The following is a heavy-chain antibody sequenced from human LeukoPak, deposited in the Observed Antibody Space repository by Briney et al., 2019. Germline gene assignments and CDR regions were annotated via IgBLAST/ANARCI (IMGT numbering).Heavy chain of an antibody. CDR3: AKYGPQDSGSSHFDY. CDR2: IRDSGSST. J-gene: IGHJ4*02. D-gene: IGHD1-26*01. Sequence: GGSLRLSCAASGFTFNSYAMSWVRQAPGKGLEWVSAIRDSGSSTHYADSVKGRFTTSGDNSKNTLFLQMNSLRAEDTAIYYCAKYGPQDSGSSHFDYWGQGALVTVSS. CDR1: GFTFNSYA. V-gene: IGHV3-23*01.